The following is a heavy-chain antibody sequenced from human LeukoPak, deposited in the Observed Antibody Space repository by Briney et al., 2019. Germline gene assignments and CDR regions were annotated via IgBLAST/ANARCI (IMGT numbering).Heavy chain of an antibody. V-gene: IGHV3-23*01. CDR2: ISINGVST. J-gene: IGHJ4*02. CDR1: GFTFSSYA. Sequence: GGSLRLFCAAYGFTFSSYAMSWVRQAPGKGLEWVSAISINGVSTYYADSVKGRFTISRDNSKNTLYLQVNSLRAEDTAVYYCARRPSYYFDYWGQGTLVTVS. CDR3: ARRPSYYFDY.